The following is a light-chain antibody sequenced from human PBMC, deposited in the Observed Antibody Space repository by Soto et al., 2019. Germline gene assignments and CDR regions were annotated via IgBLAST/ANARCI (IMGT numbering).Light chain of an antibody. Sequence: EIVLTQSPGTLSLSPGERATLSCRASQSVVTNSLAWYQQKPGQAPRLIIYGASNRATGIPDRFSGSRSGAEFTLTINSLQSEDFAVYYCQPYNNWPLTFGGGTKVDIK. CDR2: GAS. CDR1: QSVVTN. CDR3: QPYNNWPLT. J-gene: IGKJ4*01. V-gene: IGKV3D-15*01.